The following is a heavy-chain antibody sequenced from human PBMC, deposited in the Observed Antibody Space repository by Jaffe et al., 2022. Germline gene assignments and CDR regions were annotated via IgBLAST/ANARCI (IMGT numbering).Heavy chain of an antibody. J-gene: IGHJ3*02. Sequence: QVQLVESGGGVVQPGGSLRLSCAASGFTFSSYGMHWVRQAPGKGLEWVAFIRYDGSNKYYADSVKGRFTISRDNSKNTLYLQMNSLRAEDTAVYYCAKLGFRAFGSGSYYNYDAFDIWGQGTMVTVSS. CDR1: GFTFSSYG. V-gene: IGHV3-30*02. CDR3: AKLGFRAFGSGSYYNYDAFDI. CDR2: IRYDGSNK. D-gene: IGHD3-10*01.